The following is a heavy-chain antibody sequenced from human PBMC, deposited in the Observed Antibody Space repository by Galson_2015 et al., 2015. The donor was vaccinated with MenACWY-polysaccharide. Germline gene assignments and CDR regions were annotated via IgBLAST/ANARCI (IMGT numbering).Heavy chain of an antibody. Sequence: SLRLSCAASGFTFDDYVMHWVRQAPGKGLEWVSLISGDGGSTYYADSVKGRFTISRDNSKNSLYLQMYSLRIEDTALYYCAKGWGYDDGDSIDYWGQGTLVTVSS. D-gene: IGHD4-17*01. CDR2: ISGDGGST. CDR3: AKGWGYDDGDSIDY. V-gene: IGHV3-43*02. CDR1: GFTFDDYV. J-gene: IGHJ4*02.